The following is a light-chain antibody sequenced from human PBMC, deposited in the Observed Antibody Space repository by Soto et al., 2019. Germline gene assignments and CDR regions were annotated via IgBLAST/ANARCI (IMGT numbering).Light chain of an antibody. CDR2: AAS. CDR1: QGCRHV. CDR3: LQADHYPRT. J-gene: IGKJ1*01. V-gene: IGKV1-6*01. Sequence: AIQMNQSPSSLYASVGDIVTITCRASQGCRHVLGWYQHKPWKAPKLLVYAASSLQSGVPSRFSGSGSGTDFTLTISSLHPEDFATYYCLQADHYPRTFGQGTKGEIK.